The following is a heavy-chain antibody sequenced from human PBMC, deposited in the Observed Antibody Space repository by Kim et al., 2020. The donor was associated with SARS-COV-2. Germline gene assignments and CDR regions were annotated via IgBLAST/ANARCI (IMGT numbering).Heavy chain of an antibody. D-gene: IGHD1-26*01. CDR2: ISAYNGNT. CDR3: AREGNSGSYYHEGTFDY. Sequence: ASVKVSCKASGYTFTSYGISWVRQAPGQGLEWMGWISAYNGNTNYAQKLQGRVTMTTDTSTSTAYMELRSLRSDDTAVYYCAREGNSGSYYHEGTFDYWGQGTLVTVSS. V-gene: IGHV1-18*01. CDR1: GYTFTSYG. J-gene: IGHJ4*02.